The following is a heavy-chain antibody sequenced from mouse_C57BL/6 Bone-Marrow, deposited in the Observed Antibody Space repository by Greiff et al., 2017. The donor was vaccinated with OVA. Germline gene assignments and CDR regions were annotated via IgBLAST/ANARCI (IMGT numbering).Heavy chain of an antibody. Sequence: VQLKESGGGLVQPGGSLKLSCAASGFTFSDYYMYWVRQTPEKRLEWVAYISNGGGSTYYPDTVKGRFTISRDNAKNTLYLQMSRLKSEDTAMYYCARQGGFAYWGQGTLVTVSA. J-gene: IGHJ3*01. CDR2: ISNGGGST. V-gene: IGHV5-12*01. CDR1: GFTFSDYY. CDR3: ARQGGFAY.